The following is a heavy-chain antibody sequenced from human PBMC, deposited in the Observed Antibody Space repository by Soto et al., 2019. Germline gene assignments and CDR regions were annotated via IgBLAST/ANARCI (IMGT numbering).Heavy chain of an antibody. Sequence: GGSLRLSCAASGFTFSSYAMSWVRQAPGKGLEWVSAISGSGGSTYYADSVKGRFTISRDNSKNTLYLQMNSLRAEDTAVYYCAKGPNYYDSSGYYVYWGQGNLVTFSS. CDR1: GFTFSSYA. J-gene: IGHJ4*02. CDR2: ISGSGGST. V-gene: IGHV3-23*01. CDR3: AKGPNYYDSSGYYVY. D-gene: IGHD3-22*01.